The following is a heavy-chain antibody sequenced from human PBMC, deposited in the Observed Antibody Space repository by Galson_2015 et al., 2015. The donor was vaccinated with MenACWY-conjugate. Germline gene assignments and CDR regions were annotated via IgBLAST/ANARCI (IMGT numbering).Heavy chain of an antibody. J-gene: IGHJ4*02. Sequence: SLRLSCAASGFIFNNYWMSWVRQVPGKGPEWVANIKQDGSEKYNVGSVRGRFTISRDNAKNSLYLQMNSLRAEDTAVYYCARDLGFYCSRNDCYSPYWGQGTLVTVSS. D-gene: IGHD2-2*01. CDR2: IKQDGSEK. CDR1: GFIFNNYW. V-gene: IGHV3-7*03. CDR3: ARDLGFYCSRNDCYSPY.